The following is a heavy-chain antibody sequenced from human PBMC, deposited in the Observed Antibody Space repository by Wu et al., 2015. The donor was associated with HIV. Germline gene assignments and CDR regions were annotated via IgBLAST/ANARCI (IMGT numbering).Heavy chain of an antibody. CDR2: ISAYNGNT. Sequence: QVQLVQSGAEVKKPGASVKVSCKASGYTFTSYGINWVRQAPGQGLEWMGWISAYNGNTNYAQKLQGRVTMTTDTSTSTAYMELRSLRSDDTAVYYCAREEYYYDSSGYYYFDYWGQGTLVTVSS. D-gene: IGHD3-22*01. V-gene: IGHV1-18*01. CDR1: GYTFTSYG. CDR3: AREEYYYDSSGYYYFDY. J-gene: IGHJ4*02.